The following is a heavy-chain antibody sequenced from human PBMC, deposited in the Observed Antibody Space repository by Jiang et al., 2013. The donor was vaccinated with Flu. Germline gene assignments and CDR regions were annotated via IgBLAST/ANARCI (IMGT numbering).Heavy chain of an antibody. J-gene: IGHJ6*04. Sequence: GSGLVKPSGTLSLTCAVSGGSTSSSNWWSWVRQPPGKGLEWIGEIYHSGSTNYNPSLKSRVTISVDKSKNQFSLKLSSVTAADTAVYYCASADDGDYYYYGMDVWGKGTTVTVSS. CDR3: ASADDGDYYYYGMDV. CDR2: IYHSGST. V-gene: IGHV4-4*02. D-gene: IGHD4-17*01. CDR1: GGSTSSSNW.